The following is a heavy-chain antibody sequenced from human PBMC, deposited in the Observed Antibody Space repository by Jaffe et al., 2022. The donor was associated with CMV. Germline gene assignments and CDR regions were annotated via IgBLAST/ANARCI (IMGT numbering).Heavy chain of an antibody. D-gene: IGHD3-22*01. CDR3: ARSGYYDSSGYYGGYYYYYGMDV. CDR1: GGSFSGYY. Sequence: QVQLQQWGAGLLKPSETLSLTCAVYGGSFSGYYWSWIRQPPGKGLEWIGEINHSGSTNYNPSLKSRVTISVDTSKNQFSLKLSSVTAADTAVYYCARSGYYDSSGYYGGYYYYYGMDVWGQGTTVTVSS. V-gene: IGHV4-34*01. CDR2: INHSGST. J-gene: IGHJ6*02.